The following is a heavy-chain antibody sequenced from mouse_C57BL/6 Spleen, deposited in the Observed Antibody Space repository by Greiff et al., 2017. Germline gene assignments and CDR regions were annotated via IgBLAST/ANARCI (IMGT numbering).Heavy chain of an antibody. D-gene: IGHD2-2*01. V-gene: IGHV5-4*03. CDR1: GFTFSSYA. CDR2: FSDGGSYT. CDR3: ARGEGIYYGYDDAMDY. J-gene: IGHJ4*01. Sequence: VKLMESGGGLVKPGGSLQLSCAASGFTFSSYAMSWVRQTPEKRLEWVATFSDGGSYTYSPDNVKGRFTFSRDHAKNNLYLQMSHLKSEDTAMYYCARGEGIYYGYDDAMDYWGQGTSVTVSS.